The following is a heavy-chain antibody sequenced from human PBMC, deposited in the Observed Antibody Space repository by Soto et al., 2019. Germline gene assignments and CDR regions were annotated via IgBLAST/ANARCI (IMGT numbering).Heavy chain of an antibody. Sequence: PSETLSLTCTVSGGSISSSSYYWGWIRQPPGKGLEWIGSIYYSGSTYYNPSLKSRVTISVDTSKNQFSLKLSSVTAADTAVYYCARHSGYSSSWYFTGSGNWFDPWGQGTLVTVSS. V-gene: IGHV4-39*01. D-gene: IGHD6-13*01. J-gene: IGHJ5*02. CDR2: IYYSGST. CDR3: ARHSGYSSSWYFTGSGNWFDP. CDR1: GGSISSSSYY.